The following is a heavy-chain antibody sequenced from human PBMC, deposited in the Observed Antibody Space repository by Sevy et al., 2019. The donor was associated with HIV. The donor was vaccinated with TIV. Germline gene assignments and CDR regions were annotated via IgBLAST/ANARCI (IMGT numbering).Heavy chain of an antibody. J-gene: IGHJ4*02. CDR1: GFTFSSYS. Sequence: GGSLRLSCAASGFTFSSYSMNWVRQAPGKGPEWVSYISSSSSTIYYADSVKGRFTISRDNAKNSLYLQMNSLRDEDTAVYYCARDSRGYDFWSGYYTYFDYWGQGTLVTVSS. CDR2: ISSSSSTI. CDR3: ARDSRGYDFWSGYYTYFDY. D-gene: IGHD3-3*01. V-gene: IGHV3-48*02.